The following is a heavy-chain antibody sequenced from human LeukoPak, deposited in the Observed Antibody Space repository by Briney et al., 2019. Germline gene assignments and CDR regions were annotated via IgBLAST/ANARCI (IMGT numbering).Heavy chain of an antibody. Sequence: GTSVKVSCKASGFTSTSSAMQWVRQARGQRLEWIGWIVVGSGNTNYAQKFQEGVTITRDMSTSTAYMELSSLRSEDTAVYYCAALLGYYYDSSGLPIDPWGQGTLVTVSS. V-gene: IGHV1-58*02. CDR3: AALLGYYYDSSGLPIDP. CDR1: GFTSTSSA. CDR2: IVVGSGNT. J-gene: IGHJ5*02. D-gene: IGHD3-22*01.